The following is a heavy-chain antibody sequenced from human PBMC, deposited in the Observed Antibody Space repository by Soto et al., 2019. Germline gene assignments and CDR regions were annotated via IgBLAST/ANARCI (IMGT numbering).Heavy chain of an antibody. D-gene: IGHD6-19*01. Sequence: ASVKVYCKASGYTFSSSGISWVRQAPGQGLERMGWVGNYNGNTNNEQMYQGRVTMTTDTSTSTAYMEMRSLRFDDTAVYYCARVTSPPLAVAGYFDYWGQGTLVTVSS. CDR1: GYTFSSSG. CDR3: ARVTSPPLAVAGYFDY. J-gene: IGHJ4*02. CDR2: VGNYNGNT. V-gene: IGHV1-18*01.